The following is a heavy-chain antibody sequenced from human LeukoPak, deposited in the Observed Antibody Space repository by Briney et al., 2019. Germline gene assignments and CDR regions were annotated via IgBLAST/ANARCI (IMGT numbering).Heavy chain of an antibody. D-gene: IGHD6-19*01. Sequence: SQTLSHTCTVSGGSISRGMYYWSWIRQQRRKGLGWNGLVYYCGSTYYNPSLKSRVTISVDTSKNQFSLKLSSVTAADTAVYYCARFPCVAVAGTQGAFDIWGQGTMVTVS. CDR1: GGSISRGMYY. CDR2: VYYCGST. V-gene: IGHV4-31*03. CDR3: ARFPCVAVAGTQGAFDI. J-gene: IGHJ3*02.